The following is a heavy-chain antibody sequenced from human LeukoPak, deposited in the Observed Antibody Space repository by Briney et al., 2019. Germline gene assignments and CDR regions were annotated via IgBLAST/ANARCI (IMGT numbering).Heavy chain of an antibody. CDR3: ARYGIEVYARPIDY. CDR1: GGSISSSSYY. D-gene: IGHD2-8*01. J-gene: IGHJ4*02. V-gene: IGHV4-39*01. Sequence: SETLSLTCTVSGGSISSSSYYWGWIRQPPGKGLEWIGSIYYSGSTYYNPSLKSRVTISVDTSKNQFSLKLSSVTAADTAVYYCARYGIEVYARPIDYWGQGTLATVSS. CDR2: IYYSGST.